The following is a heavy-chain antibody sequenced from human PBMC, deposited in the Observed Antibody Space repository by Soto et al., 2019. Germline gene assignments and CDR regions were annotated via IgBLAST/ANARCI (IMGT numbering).Heavy chain of an antibody. CDR3: ARESEYYYDSSGYRHPSAFDI. CDR1: GGTISSGGYY. J-gene: IGHJ3*02. Sequence: SETLSLTCTVSGGTISSGGYYWSWIRQHPGKGLEWIGYIYYSGSTYYNPSLKSRVTISVDTSKNQFSLKLSSVTAADTAVYYCARESEYYYDSSGYRHPSAFDIWGQGTMVTVSS. CDR2: IYYSGST. D-gene: IGHD3-22*01. V-gene: IGHV4-31*03.